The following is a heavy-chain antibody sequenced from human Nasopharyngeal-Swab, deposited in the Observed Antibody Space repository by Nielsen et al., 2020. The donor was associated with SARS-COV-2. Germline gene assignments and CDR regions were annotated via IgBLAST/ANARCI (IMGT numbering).Heavy chain of an antibody. V-gene: IGHV3-23*01. CDR3: ASPLIYYYDSSGYYGDDAFDI. J-gene: IGHJ3*02. Sequence: GGSLRLSCAASGFTFSSYAMSWVRQAPGKGLEWVSAISGSGGSTYYADSVKGRFTISRDNAKNSLYLQMNSLRAEDTAVYYCASPLIYYYDSSGYYGDDAFDIWGQGTMVTVSS. CDR2: ISGSGGST. D-gene: IGHD3-22*01. CDR1: GFTFSSYA.